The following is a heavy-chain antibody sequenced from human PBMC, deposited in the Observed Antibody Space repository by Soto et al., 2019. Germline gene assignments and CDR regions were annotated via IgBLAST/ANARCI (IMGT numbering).Heavy chain of an antibody. CDR1: GFTFSSYA. CDR2: ISGSGGST. D-gene: IGHD4-17*01. Sequence: PGGSLRLSCAASGFTFSSYAMSWVRQAPGKGLEWVSAISGSGGSTYYADSVKGRFTISRDNSKNTLYLQMNSLRAEDTAVYYCAKDITVTPYYYYYYYMDVWGKGTTVTVSS. V-gene: IGHV3-23*01. J-gene: IGHJ6*03. CDR3: AKDITVTPYYYYYYYMDV.